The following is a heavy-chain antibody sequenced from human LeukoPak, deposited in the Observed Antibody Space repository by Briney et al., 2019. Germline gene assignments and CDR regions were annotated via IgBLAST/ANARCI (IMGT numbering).Heavy chain of an antibody. CDR3: ARDRRGYYDSGSYYPLI. J-gene: IGHJ4*02. CDR2: INPNSGGT. CDR1: GGTFSSYA. Sequence: ASVKVSCKASGGTFSSYAISWVRQAPGQGLEWMGWINPNSGGTNYAQNFQGRVTMTRDTSVSTAYMEVSRLRSDDTAVFYCARDRRGYYDSGSYYPLIWGQGTLVTVSS. D-gene: IGHD3-10*01. V-gene: IGHV1-2*02.